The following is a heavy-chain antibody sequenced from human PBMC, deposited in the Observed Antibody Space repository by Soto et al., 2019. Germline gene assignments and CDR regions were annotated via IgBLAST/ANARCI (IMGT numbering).Heavy chain of an antibody. CDR1: GFPFSGYW. CDR3: ARSESSDWALGI. CDR2: INQDGSEK. D-gene: IGHD6-19*01. Sequence: EVQLVESGGGLVQPGGSLRLSCAASGFPFSGYWMSWVRQPPGKGLEWVASINQDGSEKFYVDSVKGRFTISRDNAKNALFLQMISQRAEDTAVYYWARSESSDWALGIWGQGTLVTVSS. J-gene: IGHJ4*02. V-gene: IGHV3-7*01.